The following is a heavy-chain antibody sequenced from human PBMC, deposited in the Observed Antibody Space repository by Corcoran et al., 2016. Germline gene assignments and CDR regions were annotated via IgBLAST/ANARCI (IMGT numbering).Heavy chain of an antibody. CDR3: AKDYGYYFWSGSYYFDY. CDR1: GFTFSSYG. V-gene: IGHV3-30*18. CDR2: ISYDGSNK. J-gene: IGHJ4*02. Sequence: QVQLVESGGGVVQPGRSLRLSCAASGFTFSSYGMHWVRQAPGKGLEWVAVISYDGSNKYYADSVKGRFTISRDNSKNTLYLQMNSLRAEDRAVYYCAKDYGYYFWSGSYYFDYWGQGTLVTVSS. D-gene: IGHD3-3*01.